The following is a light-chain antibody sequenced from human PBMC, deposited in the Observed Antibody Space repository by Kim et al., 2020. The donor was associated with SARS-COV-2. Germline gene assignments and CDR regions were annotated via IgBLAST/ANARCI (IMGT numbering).Light chain of an antibody. CDR2: GAS. CDR3: QQYGSSPYT. Sequence: LSPGERATLSCRASQSVSSTYLAWYQQKPGQAPRLLIYGASSRATGIPDRFSGSGSGTDFTLTISRLEPEDFAAYYCQQYGSSPYTFGQGTKLEIK. V-gene: IGKV3-20*01. J-gene: IGKJ2*01. CDR1: QSVSSTY.